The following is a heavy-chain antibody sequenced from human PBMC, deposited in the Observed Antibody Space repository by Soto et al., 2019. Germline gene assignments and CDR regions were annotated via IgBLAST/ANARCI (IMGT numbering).Heavy chain of an antibody. CDR3: ARRIYQDSSGFEGGGTDV. CDR1: GFTFSSYG. J-gene: IGHJ6*02. V-gene: IGHV3-30*03. CDR2: ISYDGSTK. Sequence: RGSLRLSCAASGFTFSSYGMHWVRQAPGKGLEWVAVISYDGSTKYYADSVKGRFTISRDNSKNTLYLQMNSLRADDTAVYYCARRIYQDSSGFEGGGTDVWGQGITVYVS. D-gene: IGHD3-22*01.